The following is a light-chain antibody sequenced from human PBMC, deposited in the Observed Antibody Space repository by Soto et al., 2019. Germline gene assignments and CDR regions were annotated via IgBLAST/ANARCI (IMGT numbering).Light chain of an antibody. Sequence: QSALTQPASVSGSPGQSITISCTGTSSDIGGYNYVSWYQQHPGKAPKLMIYEVSSRPSGVSNRFSGSKSGNTASLTISGLQAEDEADYFCGSYTSTSTLYVFGRGTKV. CDR2: EVS. V-gene: IGLV2-14*01. J-gene: IGLJ1*01. CDR1: SSDIGGYNY. CDR3: GSYTSTSTLYV.